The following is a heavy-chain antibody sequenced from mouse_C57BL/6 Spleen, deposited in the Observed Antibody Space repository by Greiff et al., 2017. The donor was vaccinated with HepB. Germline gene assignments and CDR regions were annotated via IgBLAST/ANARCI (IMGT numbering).Heavy chain of an antibody. CDR3: AKGDGNLGY. V-gene: IGHV2-5*01. J-gene: IGHJ2*01. Sequence: QVQLKESGPGLVQPSQSLSITCTVSGFSLTSYGVHWVRQSPGKGLEWLGVIWRGGSTDYNADFMSRLSITKDNSKSQVFLKMNSLQADDTAIYYCAKGDGNLGYWGQGTTLTVSS. CDR2: IWRGGST. D-gene: IGHD2-1*01. CDR1: GFSLTSYG.